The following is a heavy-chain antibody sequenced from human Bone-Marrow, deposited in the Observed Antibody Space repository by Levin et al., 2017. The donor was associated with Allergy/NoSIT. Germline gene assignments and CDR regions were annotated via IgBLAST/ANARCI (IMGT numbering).Heavy chain of an antibody. J-gene: IGHJ4*02. V-gene: IGHV4-34*01. D-gene: IGHD6-19*01. Sequence: SETLSLTCNVSDATLSGYFWTWVRQSPEKGLEWIGEIDPDGGTRYTPSLKGRVTISLDKSKNEFSLKLASVTVADTSVYYCARGRYSGFTPAYYWGQGTLVAVSS. CDR3: ARGRYSGFTPAYY. CDR2: IDPDGGT. CDR1: DATLSGYF.